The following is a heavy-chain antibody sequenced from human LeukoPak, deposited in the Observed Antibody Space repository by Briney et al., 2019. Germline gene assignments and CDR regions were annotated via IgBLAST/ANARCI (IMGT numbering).Heavy chain of an antibody. J-gene: IGHJ5*02. CDR1: GFTFSSSG. CDR3: ARAGGYCSGGSCYRGYSWFDP. CDR2: ILYNGSNK. V-gene: IGHV3-33*01. D-gene: IGHD2-15*01. Sequence: PGGSLRLSCAASGFTFSSSGVHWVRQAPGKGLEWVAVILYNGSNKYYADSVKGRFTISRDNSKNTLCLQMNSLRVEDTAVYYCARAGGYCSGGSCYRGYSWFDPWGQGTLVTVSS.